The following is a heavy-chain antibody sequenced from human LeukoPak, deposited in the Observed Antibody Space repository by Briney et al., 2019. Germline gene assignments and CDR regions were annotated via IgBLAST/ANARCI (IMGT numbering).Heavy chain of an antibody. CDR3: ARQTTVTTIDY. CDR1: GYRFTSYW. J-gene: IGHJ4*02. Sequence: GESLKISCQGSGYRFTSYWIGWVRQMPGKGLEWMGIIHPADSDTRYSPSFQGQVTISADKSISTAYLQWSSLRASDTAMYYCARQTTVTTIDYWGQGTLVTVSS. V-gene: IGHV5-51*01. CDR2: IHPADSDT. D-gene: IGHD4-17*01.